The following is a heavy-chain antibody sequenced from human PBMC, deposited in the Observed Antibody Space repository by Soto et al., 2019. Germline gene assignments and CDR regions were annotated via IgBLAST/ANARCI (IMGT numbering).Heavy chain of an antibody. CDR2: FHPGDSDT. CDR3: ASQFHCSGYEYGFDY. V-gene: IGHV5-51*01. Sequence: PGESLKISFKGSGYTFTNYWIAWVRQMPGKGLEWMGMFHPGDSDTRYTPSFQGHVTMSADNSITTAYLQWSSLKDSDTDKYYCASQFHCSGYEYGFDYCGQGTLVTVSS. D-gene: IGHD5-12*01. CDR1: GYTFTNYW. J-gene: IGHJ4*02.